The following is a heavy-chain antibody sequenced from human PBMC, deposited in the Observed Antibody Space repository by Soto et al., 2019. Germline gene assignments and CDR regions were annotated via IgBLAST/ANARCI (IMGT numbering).Heavy chain of an antibody. CDR3: ARETVAYNWFDP. J-gene: IGHJ5*02. D-gene: IGHD6-19*01. CDR2: ISAYNGNT. CDR1: GYTFTSYG. V-gene: IGHV1-18*01. Sequence: ASVKVSCEASGYTFTSYGISWVRQAPGQGLEWMGWISAYNGNTNYAQKLQGRVTMTTDTSTSTAYMELRSLRSDDTAVYYCARETVAYNWFDPWGQGTLVTVSS.